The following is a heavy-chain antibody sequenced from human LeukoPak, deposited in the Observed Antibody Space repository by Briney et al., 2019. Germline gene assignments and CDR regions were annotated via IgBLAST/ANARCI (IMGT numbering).Heavy chain of an antibody. D-gene: IGHD3-10*01. Sequence: SETLSLTCTVSGGSISSYYWSWIRQPPGKGLEWIGYIYTSGSTNYNPSLKSRVTISVDTSKNQFSLKLSSVTAADTAVYYCAGVGRAYYYYYMDVWGKGTTVTASS. CDR3: AGVGRAYYYYYMDV. CDR1: GGSISSYY. J-gene: IGHJ6*03. V-gene: IGHV4-4*09. CDR2: IYTSGST.